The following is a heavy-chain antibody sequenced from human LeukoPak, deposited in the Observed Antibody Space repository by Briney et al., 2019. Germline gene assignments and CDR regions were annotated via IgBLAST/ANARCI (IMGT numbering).Heavy chain of an antibody. CDR1: GFTFSSYG. CDR2: IWYDGSNK. CDR3: AKELGCSPYYMDV. D-gene: IGHD5-18*01. V-gene: IGHV3-33*06. Sequence: GGSLRLSCAASGFTFSSYGMHWVRQAPGKGLEWVAVIWYDGSNKYYADSVKGRFTISRDNSKNTLYLQMNSLRAEDTAVYYCAKELGCSPYYMDVWGKGTTVTVSS. J-gene: IGHJ6*03.